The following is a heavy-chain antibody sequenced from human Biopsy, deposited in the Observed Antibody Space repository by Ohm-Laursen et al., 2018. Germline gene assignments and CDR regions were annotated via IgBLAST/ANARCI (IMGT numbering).Heavy chain of an antibody. V-gene: IGHV3-53*01. Sequence: GSLRLSCSASGFNVNNKFMSWVRQAPGKGLEWVSVIYGDDRTYYADSVKSRFTISRDNPKNTLYLQMNSLRVEDTAVYYCARDMSHLYGLDVWGQGTTVTVSS. CDR2: IYGDDRT. CDR1: GFNVNNKF. CDR3: ARDMSHLYGLDV. D-gene: IGHD2-2*02. J-gene: IGHJ6*02.